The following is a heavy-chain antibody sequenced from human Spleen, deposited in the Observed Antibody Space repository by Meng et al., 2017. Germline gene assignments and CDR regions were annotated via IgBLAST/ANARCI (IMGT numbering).Heavy chain of an antibody. Sequence: QLHLQQSGTGLVKPSQPLSLTCAISGDSVSSKSAAWNWIRQSPSRGLEWLGRTYYRSKWYNDYALSLKSRVTINPDTSKNQFSLQLNSVTPEDTAVYYCADMDLHPWGQGTLVTVSS. CDR2: TYYRSKWYN. CDR3: ADMDLHP. J-gene: IGHJ5*02. D-gene: IGHD3/OR15-3a*01. CDR1: GDSVSSKSAA. V-gene: IGHV6-1*01.